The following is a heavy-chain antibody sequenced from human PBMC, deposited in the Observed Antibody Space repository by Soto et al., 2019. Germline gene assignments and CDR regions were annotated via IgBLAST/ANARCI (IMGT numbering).Heavy chain of an antibody. J-gene: IGHJ4*02. V-gene: IGHV1-46*01. CDR3: ARISLDAYYYDRSGPGPFDY. Sequence: ASVKVSCKASGYTFTSYYMHWVRQAPGQGLEWMGIINPSGGSTSYAQKFQGRVTMTRDTSTSTVYMELSSLRSEDTAVYYCARISLDAYYYDRSGPGPFDYWGPGTLVTVSS. CDR1: GYTFTSYY. CDR2: INPSGGST. D-gene: IGHD3-22*01.